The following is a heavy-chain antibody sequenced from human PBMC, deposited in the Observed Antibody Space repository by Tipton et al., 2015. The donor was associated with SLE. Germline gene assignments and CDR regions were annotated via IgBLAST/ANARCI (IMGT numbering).Heavy chain of an antibody. CDR3: ARMYSSSSGVDY. CDR2: INHSGST. V-gene: IGHV4-34*01. J-gene: IGHJ4*02. D-gene: IGHD6-6*01. CDR1: GGSFSGYY. Sequence: TLSLTCAVYGGSFSGYYWSWIRQPPGKGLEWIGEINHSGSTNYNPPLKSRVTISVDTSKNQFSLKLSSVTAADTAVYYCARMYSSSSGVDYWGQGTLVTVSS.